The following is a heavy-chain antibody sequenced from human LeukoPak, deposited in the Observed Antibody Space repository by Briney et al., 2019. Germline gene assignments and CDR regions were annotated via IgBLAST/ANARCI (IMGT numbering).Heavy chain of an antibody. D-gene: IGHD3-3*01. CDR1: GFTFHDYA. V-gene: IGHV3-9*03. J-gene: IGHJ6*03. Sequence: GGSLRLSCAASGFTFHDYAMHWVRQAPGKGLEWVSGISWNSDNIGYADSVKGRFTISRDNARNSLYLQTNSLRAEDMALCYCVKASGSYYYYYKDVWGKGNTVTVSS. CDR3: VKASGSYYYYYKDV. CDR2: ISWNSDNI.